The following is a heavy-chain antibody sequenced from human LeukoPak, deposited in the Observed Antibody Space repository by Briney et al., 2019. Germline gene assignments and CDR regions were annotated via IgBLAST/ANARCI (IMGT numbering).Heavy chain of an antibody. CDR1: GYTLTELS. CDR3: ATAIRKWELLEYFQH. J-gene: IGHJ1*01. CDR2: FDPEDGET. D-gene: IGHD1-26*01. V-gene: IGHV1-24*01. Sequence: ASVKVSCKVSGYTLTELSMHWVRQAPGKGLEWMGGFDPEDGETIYAQKFQGRVTMTEDTSTDTAYMELSSLRSEDTAVYYCATAIRKWELLEYFQHWGQGTLVTVSS.